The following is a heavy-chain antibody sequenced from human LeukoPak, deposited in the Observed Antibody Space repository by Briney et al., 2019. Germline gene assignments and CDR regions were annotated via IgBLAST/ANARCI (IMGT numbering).Heavy chain of an antibody. V-gene: IGHV3-21*01. J-gene: IGHJ3*02. Sequence: PGGSLRLSCAASGFTFSSYSMNWVRQAPGKGLEWVSSISSSSSYIYYADSVKGRFTISRDNAKNSLYLQTNSLRAEDTAVYYCARSGIVGAVSAFDIWGQGTMVTVSS. CDR2: ISSSSSYI. CDR3: ARSGIVGAVSAFDI. D-gene: IGHD1-26*01. CDR1: GFTFSSYS.